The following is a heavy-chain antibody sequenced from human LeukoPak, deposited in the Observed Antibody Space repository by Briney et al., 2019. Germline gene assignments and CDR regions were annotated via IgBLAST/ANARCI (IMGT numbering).Heavy chain of an antibody. V-gene: IGHV1-8*01. J-gene: IGHJ4*02. Sequence: ASVKVSCKASGYTFTSYDINWVRQATGQGLEWMGWMNPNSGNTGYAQKFQGRVTMTRNTSISTAYIELSSLRSEDTAVYYCARMPGYYEASFDYWGQGTLVTVSS. CDR3: ARMPGYYEASFDY. CDR2: MNPNSGNT. CDR1: GYTFTSYD. D-gene: IGHD3-22*01.